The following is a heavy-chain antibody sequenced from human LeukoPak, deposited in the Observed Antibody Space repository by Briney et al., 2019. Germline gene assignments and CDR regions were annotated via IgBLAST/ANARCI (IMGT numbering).Heavy chain of an antibody. V-gene: IGHV5-51*03. CDR1: GYSFSNYW. CDR3: ARTNLWFGELDAFDI. Sequence: KPGESLKISCKGSGYSFSNYWRAWVRQMPGKGLEWMGIIYPDDSNTRYSPSFQGQVTISADKSISIASLQWSSLKASDTAMYYCARTNLWFGELDAFDIWGQGTLVTVSS. J-gene: IGHJ3*02. CDR2: IYPDDSNT. D-gene: IGHD3-10*01.